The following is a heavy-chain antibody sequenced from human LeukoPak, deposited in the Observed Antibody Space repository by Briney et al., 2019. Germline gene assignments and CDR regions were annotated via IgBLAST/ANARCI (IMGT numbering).Heavy chain of an antibody. CDR2: INPSGGST. D-gene: IGHD2-21*02. Sequence: ASVKVSCKASGYTFTDYYMHWVRQAPGQGLEWMGIINPSGGSTSYAQKFQGRVTMTRDMSTSTVYMELSRLRSDDTAVYYCARDGYCGGDCYSDYWGQGTLVTVSS. CDR3: ARDGYCGGDCYSDY. J-gene: IGHJ4*02. V-gene: IGHV1-46*01. CDR1: GYTFTDYY.